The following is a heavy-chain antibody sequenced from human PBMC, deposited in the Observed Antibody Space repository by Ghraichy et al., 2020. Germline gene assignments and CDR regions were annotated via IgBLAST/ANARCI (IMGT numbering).Heavy chain of an antibody. CDR1: GGSFSGYY. CDR3: ARGKDPGDFDY. Sequence: SETLSLTCAVYGGSFSGYYWSWIRQPPGKGLEWIGEINHSGSTNYNPSLKSRVTISVDTSKNQFSLKLSSVTAADTAVYYCARGKDPGDFDYWGQGTLVTVSS. J-gene: IGHJ4*02. V-gene: IGHV4-34*01. CDR2: INHSGST. D-gene: IGHD1-26*01.